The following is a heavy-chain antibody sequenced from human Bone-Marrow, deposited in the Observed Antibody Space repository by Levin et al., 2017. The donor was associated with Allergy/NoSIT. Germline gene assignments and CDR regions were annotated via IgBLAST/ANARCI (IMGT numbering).Heavy chain of an antibody. Sequence: SVKVSCKASGGTFSSYAISWVRQAPGQGLEWMGGIIPIFGTANYAQKFQGRVTITADKSTSTAYMELSSLRSEDTAVYYCASPQPSNPVLWFGEAGSGGMDVWGQGTTVTVSS. CDR2: IIPIFGTA. V-gene: IGHV1-69*06. D-gene: IGHD3-10*01. CDR3: ASPQPSNPVLWFGEAGSGGMDV. J-gene: IGHJ6*02. CDR1: GGTFSSYA.